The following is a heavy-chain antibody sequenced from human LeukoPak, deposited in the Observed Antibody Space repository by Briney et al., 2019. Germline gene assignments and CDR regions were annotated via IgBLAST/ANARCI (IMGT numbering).Heavy chain of an antibody. D-gene: IGHD4-17*01. J-gene: IGHJ5*02. Sequence: SETLSLTCTVSGGSISSSSYYWGWIRQPPGKGLEWIGSIYYSGSTYYNPSLKSRVTISVDTSKNQFSLKLSSVTAADTAVYYCARDPYGDYVFDPWGQGTLVTVSS. V-gene: IGHV4-39*07. CDR2: IYYSGST. CDR3: ARDPYGDYVFDP. CDR1: GGSISSSSYY.